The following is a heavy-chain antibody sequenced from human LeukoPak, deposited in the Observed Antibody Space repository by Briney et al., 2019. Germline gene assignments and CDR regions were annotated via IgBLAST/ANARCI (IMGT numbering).Heavy chain of an antibody. J-gene: IGHJ6*02. CDR3: ARDLPGYYYYGMDV. Sequence: ASVTVSCTASGYTFTGYYMHWVRQAPGQGLEWMGRINPNSGGTNYAQKFQGRVTMTRDTSISTAYMELSRLRSDDTAVYYCARDLPGYYYYGMDVWGQGTTVTVSS. CDR2: INPNSGGT. V-gene: IGHV1-2*06. D-gene: IGHD1-14*01. CDR1: GYTFTGYY.